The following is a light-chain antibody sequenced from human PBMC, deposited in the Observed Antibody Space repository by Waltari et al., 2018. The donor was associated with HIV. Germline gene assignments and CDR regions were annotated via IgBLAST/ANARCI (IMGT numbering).Light chain of an antibody. CDR2: EDT. J-gene: IGLJ2*01. V-gene: IGLV6-57*04. Sequence: NFILTQPHSVSESPGKTVTISCTRSGGNIASYYVQWYQQRPDSAPTTVIYEDTKRPSGVPVRFSGSIDSSSNSASLTISGLQTDDEADYYCQSYYLNIVVFGGGTKLTVL. CDR3: QSYYLNIVV. CDR1: GGNIASYY.